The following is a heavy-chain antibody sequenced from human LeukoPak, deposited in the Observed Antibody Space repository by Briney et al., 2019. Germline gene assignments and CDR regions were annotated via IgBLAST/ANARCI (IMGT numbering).Heavy chain of an antibody. V-gene: IGHV3-30*18. CDR3: AKSVAGVYYYYYYYMDV. CDR2: ISYDGGNK. D-gene: IGHD6-13*01. J-gene: IGHJ6*03. CDR1: GFTFSSYG. Sequence: PGRSLRLSCAVSGFTFSSYGMHWVRQAPGKGLEWVAVISYDGGNKYYADSVKGRFTISRDNSKNTLYLQMNSLRADDTAVYYCAKSVAGVYYYYYYYMDVWGKGTTVTVSS.